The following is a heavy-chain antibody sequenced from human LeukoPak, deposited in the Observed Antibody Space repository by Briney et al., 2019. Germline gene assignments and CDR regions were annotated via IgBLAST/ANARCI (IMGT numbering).Heavy chain of an antibody. Sequence: GGSLRPSCAASGFTFSSDAMHWVRQAPGKGLEWVAVISYDGSNKYYADSVKGRFTISRDNSKNTLYLQMNSLRAEDTAVYYCARAPSEIGGYYPEYFRHWGQGTLVTVSS. J-gene: IGHJ1*01. CDR2: ISYDGSNK. V-gene: IGHV3-30*04. CDR3: ARAPSEIGGYYPEYFRH. D-gene: IGHD3-22*01. CDR1: GFTFSSDA.